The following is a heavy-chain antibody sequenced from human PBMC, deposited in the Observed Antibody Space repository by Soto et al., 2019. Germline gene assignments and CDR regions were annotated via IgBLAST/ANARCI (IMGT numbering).Heavy chain of an antibody. CDR2: IIPIFGTA. V-gene: IGHV1-69*13. Sequence: SVKVSCKASGCTFSSYAISCVRQAPGQGLEWMGGIIPIFGTANYAQKFQGRVTITADESTSTAYMELSSLRSEDTAVYYCAREHSGSYGRFNWFDPWGQGTLVTVSS. CDR1: GCTFSSYA. CDR3: AREHSGSYGRFNWFDP. J-gene: IGHJ5*02. D-gene: IGHD1-26*01.